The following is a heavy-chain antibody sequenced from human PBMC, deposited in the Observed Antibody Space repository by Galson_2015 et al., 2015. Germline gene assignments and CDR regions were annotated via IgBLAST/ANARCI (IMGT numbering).Heavy chain of an antibody. CDR1: GFTFSSYW. J-gene: IGHJ4*02. V-gene: IGHV3-74*01. Sequence: SLRLSCAASGFTFSSYWMHWVRQAPGKGLVWVSRINADGGSTTYADSVKGRFTISRDNAKNTLYLQMNSLRPEDTAVYYCASSTIDLDYWGQGTLVTVSS. CDR3: ASSTIDLDY. D-gene: IGHD3-3*01. CDR2: INADGGST.